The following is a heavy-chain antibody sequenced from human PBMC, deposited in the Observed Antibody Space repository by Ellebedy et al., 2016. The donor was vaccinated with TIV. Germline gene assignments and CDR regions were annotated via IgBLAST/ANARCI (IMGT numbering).Heavy chain of an antibody. CDR2: INPNGGGT. CDR3: ARLGYDILTGLGWFDP. V-gene: IGHV1-2*02. J-gene: IGHJ5*02. CDR1: GYTFTDYY. D-gene: IGHD3-9*01. Sequence: ASVKVSXXASGYTFTDYYMHWARQAPGQGLEWMGWINPNGGGTNYAQKFQGRVTMTRDTSISTAYMELSRLRSDDTAVYYCARLGYDILTGLGWFDPWGQGTLVTVSS.